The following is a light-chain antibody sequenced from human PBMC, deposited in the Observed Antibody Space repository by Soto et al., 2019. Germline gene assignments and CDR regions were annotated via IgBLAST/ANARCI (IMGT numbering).Light chain of an antibody. CDR2: GAS. CDR1: QGIRNA. J-gene: IGKJ4*01. Sequence: SLSASVGDKVTITCRASQGIRNALSWYQQKPGKAPKRLIYGASTLQSGVPSRFSGSGSATEFTLTITSLQPEDFATYYCVQHDTDPLTFGGGTKVDIK. V-gene: IGKV1-17*01. CDR3: VQHDTDPLT.